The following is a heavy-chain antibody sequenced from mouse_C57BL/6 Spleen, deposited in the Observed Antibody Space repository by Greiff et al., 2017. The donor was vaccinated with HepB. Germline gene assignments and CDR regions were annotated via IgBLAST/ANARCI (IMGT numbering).Heavy chain of an antibody. J-gene: IGHJ2*01. CDR2: ISYDGSN. Sequence: DVQLQESGPGLVKPSQSLSLTCPVTGYSITSGYYWNWIRQFPGNKLEWMGYISYDGSNNYNPPLKNRISITRDTSKNQFFLKLNSVTTEDTATYYCARDTPLGYYGNYDYFDYWGQGTTLTVSS. D-gene: IGHD2-1*01. V-gene: IGHV3-6*01. CDR1: GYSITSGYY. CDR3: ARDTPLGYYGNYDYFDY.